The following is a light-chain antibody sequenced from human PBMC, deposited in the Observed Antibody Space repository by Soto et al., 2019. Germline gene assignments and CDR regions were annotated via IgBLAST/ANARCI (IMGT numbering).Light chain of an antibody. CDR1: SSDVGGYNY. CDR3: NSYTNSNTLNWV. Sequence: QSALTQPASVSGSPGQSITISCTGTSSDVGGYNYVSWYQQHPGKAPKLMIYEVSNRPSGVSNRFSGSKSGNTASLTISGLQAEDEADYYCNSYTNSNTLNWVFGGGTKLTVL. CDR2: EVS. V-gene: IGLV2-14*01. J-gene: IGLJ3*02.